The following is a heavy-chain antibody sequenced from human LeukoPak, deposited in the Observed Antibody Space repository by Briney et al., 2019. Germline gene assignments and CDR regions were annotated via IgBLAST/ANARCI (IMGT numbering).Heavy chain of an antibody. CDR3: ASSNYGHYYDSSGYLNWFDP. CDR1: GGTFSSYA. Sequence: GASVKVSCKASGGTFSSYAISWVRQAPGQGLEWMGGIIPIFGTANYAQKFQGRVTITADKSTSTAYMELSSLRSEDTAVYYCASSNYGHYYDSSGYLNWFDPWGQGTLVTVSS. D-gene: IGHD3-22*01. V-gene: IGHV1-69*06. J-gene: IGHJ5*02. CDR2: IIPIFGTA.